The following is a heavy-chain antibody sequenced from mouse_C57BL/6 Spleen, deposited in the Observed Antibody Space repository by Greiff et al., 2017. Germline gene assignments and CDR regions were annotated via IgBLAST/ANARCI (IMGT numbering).Heavy chain of an antibody. CDR1: GYTFTSYW. D-gene: IGHD1-1*01. J-gene: IGHJ2*01. CDR2: IDPSDSYT. V-gene: IGHV1-59*01. CDR3: ARNFDITTVVAFDY. Sequence: VQLQQPGAELVRPGTSVKLSCKASGYTFTSYWMHWVKQRPGQGLEWIGVIDPSDSYTNYNQKFKGKATLTVDTSSSTAYMQLSSLTSEDSAVYYCARNFDITTVVAFDYWGQGTTLPVSS.